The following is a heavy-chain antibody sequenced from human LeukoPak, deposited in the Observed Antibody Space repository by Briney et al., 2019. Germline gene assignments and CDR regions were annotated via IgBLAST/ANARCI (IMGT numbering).Heavy chain of an antibody. Sequence: PGGSLRLSCAASGFTVSSNYMSWVRQAPGEGLEWVSVIYSGGSTYYADSVKGRFTISRDNSKNTLYLQMNSLRAEDTAVYYCARGPVGGSSWYWFDPWGQGTLVTVSS. CDR1: GFTVSSNY. D-gene: IGHD6-13*01. V-gene: IGHV3-53*01. J-gene: IGHJ5*02. CDR3: ARGPVGGSSWYWFDP. CDR2: IYSGGST.